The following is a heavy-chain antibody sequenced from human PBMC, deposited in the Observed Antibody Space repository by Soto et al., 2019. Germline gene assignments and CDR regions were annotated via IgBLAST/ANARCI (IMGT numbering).Heavy chain of an antibody. Sequence: PSETLSLTCTVSGGSISSYYWSWIRQSAGKGLEWIGRIYTSGSTNYNPSLKSRVTMSVDTSKNQFSLKLSSVTAADTAVYYCARDLYSSGWSFNYYYGMDVWGQGTTVTVSS. D-gene: IGHD6-19*01. V-gene: IGHV4-4*07. J-gene: IGHJ6*02. CDR2: IYTSGST. CDR3: ARDLYSSGWSFNYYYGMDV. CDR1: GGSISSYY.